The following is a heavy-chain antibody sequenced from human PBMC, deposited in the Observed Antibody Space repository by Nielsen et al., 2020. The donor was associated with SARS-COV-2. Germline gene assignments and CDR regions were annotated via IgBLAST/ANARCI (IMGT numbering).Heavy chain of an antibody. CDR2: ISYDGSNK. D-gene: IGHD1-26*01. J-gene: IGHJ4*02. Sequence: GGSLRLSCAASGFTFSSYAMHWVRQAPGKGLEWVAVISYDGSNKYYADSVKGRFTISRDNSKNTLYLQMNSLRAEDTAVYYCARTYSGSYWIMGYWGQGTLVTVSS. CDR3: ARTYSGSYWIMGY. CDR1: GFTFSSYA. V-gene: IGHV3-30-3*01.